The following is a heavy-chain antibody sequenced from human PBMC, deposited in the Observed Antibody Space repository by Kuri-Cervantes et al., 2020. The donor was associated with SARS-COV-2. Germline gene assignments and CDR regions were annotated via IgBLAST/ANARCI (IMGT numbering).Heavy chain of an antibody. CDR1: GFAFSSYS. J-gene: IGHJ4*02. Sequence: GGSLRLSCAASGFAFSSYSMNWVRQAPGKGLEWVSSISSSSSYIYYADSVKGRFTISRDNAKNSLYLQMNSLRAEDTAVYYCARDQGADTDMVGFDYWGQGTPVTVSS. V-gene: IGHV3-21*01. CDR2: ISSSSSYI. CDR3: ARDQGADTDMVGFDY. D-gene: IGHD5-18*01.